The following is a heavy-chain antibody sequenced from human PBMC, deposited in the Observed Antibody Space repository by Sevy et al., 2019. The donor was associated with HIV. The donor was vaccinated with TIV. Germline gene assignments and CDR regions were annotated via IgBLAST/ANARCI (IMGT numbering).Heavy chain of an antibody. D-gene: IGHD6-19*01. J-gene: IGHJ4*02. V-gene: IGHV4-61*02. CDR2: IYTSGST. Sequence: SETLSLTCTVSGDSISSSNYYWNWIRQPAGEGLEWIGRIYTSGSTNYNPSLKSRVTISVDTSKNQFSLKLRSVTAADTAVYYCARDILVAGQWRNFDYWGQRTLVTVSS. CDR1: GDSISSSNYY. CDR3: ARDILVAGQWRNFDY.